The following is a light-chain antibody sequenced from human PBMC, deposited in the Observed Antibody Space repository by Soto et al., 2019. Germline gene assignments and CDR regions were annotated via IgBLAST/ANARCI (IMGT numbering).Light chain of an antibody. CDR2: AAS. J-gene: IGKJ1*01. Sequence: EIVLPQSPATLSFSPGARATLXFRASQSIGTYVNWFQQKPGQPPRLLIYAASTRVIGIPDRISGSGSGTDFSLTISSLEPEDSAVYYCQQNYNLQGTFGQGTKVDI. CDR3: QQNYNLQGT. V-gene: IGKV3-11*01. CDR1: QSIGTY.